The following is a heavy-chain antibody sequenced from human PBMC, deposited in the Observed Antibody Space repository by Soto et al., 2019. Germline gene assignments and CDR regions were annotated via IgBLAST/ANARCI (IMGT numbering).Heavy chain of an antibody. D-gene: IGHD2-21*02. CDR3: ARDRCSGGDCYRWYYFDY. CDR1: GFTFSSYA. CDR2: ISGSGGST. Sequence: PGGSLRLSCAASGFTFSSYAMSWVRQAPGKGLEWVSAISGSGGSTYYADSVKGRFTISRDSSKNTLYLQMSSLRAEDTALYYCARDRCSGGDCYRWYYFDYWGQGTLVTVSS. J-gene: IGHJ4*02. V-gene: IGHV3-23*01.